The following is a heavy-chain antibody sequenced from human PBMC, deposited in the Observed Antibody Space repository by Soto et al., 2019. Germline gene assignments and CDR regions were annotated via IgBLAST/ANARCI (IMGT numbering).Heavy chain of an antibody. CDR3: ARGEVRGPFDI. Sequence: QLQESGPGLVKPSQTLSLTCTVSGDSMKSHDYYCSWIRQPPGKGPEWIGYIHNSGSTSYNPSLKSRLTISSDMSKNNFSLRLNSVTAADTALYFCARGEVRGPFDIWGQGTKVTVSS. D-gene: IGHD3-10*01. CDR1: GDSMKSHDYY. V-gene: IGHV4-30-4*01. J-gene: IGHJ3*02. CDR2: IHNSGST.